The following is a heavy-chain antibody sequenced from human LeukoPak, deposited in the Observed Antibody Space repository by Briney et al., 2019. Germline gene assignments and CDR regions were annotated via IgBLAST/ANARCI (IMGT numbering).Heavy chain of an antibody. J-gene: IGHJ4*02. D-gene: IGHD3-10*01. CDR2: INPSGGST. Sequence: ASVKVSCKASGYTFTSYYMHWVRQAPGQGLEWMGIINPSGGSTSYAQKFQGRVTMTRDMSTSTVYMELSSLRSEDTAVYYCARSQYGSGRYGPHFDYWGQGTLVTVSS. V-gene: IGHV1-46*01. CDR1: GYTFTSYY. CDR3: ARSQYGSGRYGPHFDY.